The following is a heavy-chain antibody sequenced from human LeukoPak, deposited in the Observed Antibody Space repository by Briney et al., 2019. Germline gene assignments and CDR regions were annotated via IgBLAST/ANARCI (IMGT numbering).Heavy chain of an antibody. Sequence: GGSLRLSCAASGFTFSNYWMTWVRQAPGTGLEWVANIKQDGSEKYYVDSVKGRFTISRDNAKNSLYLQMNSLRVEDTAVYYCARGGTRGYSPSDYWGQGTLVTVSS. CDR1: GFTFSNYW. J-gene: IGHJ4*02. CDR3: ARGGTRGYSPSDY. D-gene: IGHD5-18*01. V-gene: IGHV3-7*01. CDR2: IKQDGSEK.